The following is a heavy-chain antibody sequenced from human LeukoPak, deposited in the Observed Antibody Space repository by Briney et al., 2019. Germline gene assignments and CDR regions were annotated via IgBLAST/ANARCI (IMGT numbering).Heavy chain of an antibody. V-gene: IGHV1-24*01. CDR2: FDPEDGET. J-gene: IGHJ2*01. Sequence: GASVKVSCKVSGYTLTELSMHWVRQAPGKGLEWMGGFDPEDGETIYAQKFQGRVTITADESTTTAYLELSGLRSEDTAVYYCARSGEMATAHWFFDLWGRGTLVTVSS. CDR1: GYTLTELS. D-gene: IGHD5-24*01. CDR3: ARSGEMATAHWFFDL.